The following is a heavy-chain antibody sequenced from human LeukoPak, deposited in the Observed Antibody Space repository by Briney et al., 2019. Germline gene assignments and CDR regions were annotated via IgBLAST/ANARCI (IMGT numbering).Heavy chain of an antibody. CDR3: ARASFVPAAMSYYYYMDV. CDR1: GYTFTSYD. D-gene: IGHD2-2*01. V-gene: IGHV1-8*01. J-gene: IGHJ6*03. CDR2: MNPNSGNT. Sequence: GASVKVSCKASGYTFTSYDINWVRQATGQGLEWMGWMNPNSGNTGYAQKFQGRVTMTRNTSISTAYMELSSLRSEDTAVYYCARASFVPAAMSYYYYMDVWGTGTTVTVSS.